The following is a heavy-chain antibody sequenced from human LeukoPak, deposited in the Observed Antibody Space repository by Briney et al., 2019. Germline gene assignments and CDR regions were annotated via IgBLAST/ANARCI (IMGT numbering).Heavy chain of an antibody. V-gene: IGHV4-39*01. Sequence: WETLSLTCSVSGGSISSSSYYWGWLGPPPGKGLEWVGSVYYSGSAYYNPSVKSRLTIALDTSKNHFSLKVTSVTPADTAVYYCAGSTSLHMDVRGKGTTVTVSS. D-gene: IGHD2-2*01. CDR1: GGSISSSSYY. CDR2: VYYSGSA. J-gene: IGHJ6*03. CDR3: AGSTSLHMDV.